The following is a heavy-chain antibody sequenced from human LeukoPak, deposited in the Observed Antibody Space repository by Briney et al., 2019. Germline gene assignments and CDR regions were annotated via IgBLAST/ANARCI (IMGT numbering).Heavy chain of an antibody. CDR1: GFTLSAYA. J-gene: IGHJ3*02. CDR2: ISYDGSNK. D-gene: IGHD1-26*01. Sequence: GTSLRLSCAASGFTLSAYAMHWVRQAPGKGLEWVAVISYDGSNKHYADSVKGRFTISGDKSKDTLYLQMKSLRPEDTAVYYCARGPGPIAGAKNPFDIWGQGTMVTVSS. CDR3: ARGPGPIAGAKNPFDI. V-gene: IGHV3-30*01.